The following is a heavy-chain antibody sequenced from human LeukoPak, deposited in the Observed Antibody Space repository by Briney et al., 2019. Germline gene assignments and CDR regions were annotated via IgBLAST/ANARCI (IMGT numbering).Heavy chain of an antibody. D-gene: IGHD3-22*01. V-gene: IGHV1-46*01. CDR1: GYIFTSSY. Sequence: ASVKVSCKASGYIFTSSYIHWVRQASGQGLEWMGMINPSGGSTGYAQKFQGRVTMTTDTSTSTAYMELRSLRSDDTAVYYCARDGHRMYYYESSVYRFDYWGQGTLVTVSS. CDR3: ARDGHRMYYYESSVYRFDY. CDR2: INPSGGST. J-gene: IGHJ4*02.